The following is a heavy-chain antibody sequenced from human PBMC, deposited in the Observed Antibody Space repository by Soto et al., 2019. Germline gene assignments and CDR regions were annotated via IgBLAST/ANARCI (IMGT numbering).Heavy chain of an antibody. V-gene: IGHV1-3*04. J-gene: IGHJ4*02. CDR3: ARGGLSTHMVRLCHY. CDR1: GYTFSSYA. Sequence: SVKVSCKASGYTFSSYAMHWVRQTPGQRLEWMGWINTANGRTTYSQKFQGRLTINRDTSASTAYMELSSLRFEDTAVYYCARGGLSTHMVRLCHYWGQGTPVIV. D-gene: IGHD3-10*01. CDR2: INTANGRT.